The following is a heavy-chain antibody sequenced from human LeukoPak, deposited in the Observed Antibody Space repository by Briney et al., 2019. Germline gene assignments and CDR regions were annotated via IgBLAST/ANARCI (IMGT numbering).Heavy chain of an antibody. V-gene: IGHV1-2*04. CDR3: ARVTKGQQLAD. CDR2: IDPNSGDT. Sequence: ASVKVSCKTSGYTFKGYYMHWVRQAPGQGLEWMGWIDPNSGDTNYAQKFQGWVTMTRDTSIRTVYMEVNRLRSDDTAVYYCARVTKGQQLADWGQGTLVTVSS. D-gene: IGHD6-13*01. J-gene: IGHJ4*02. CDR1: GYTFKGYY.